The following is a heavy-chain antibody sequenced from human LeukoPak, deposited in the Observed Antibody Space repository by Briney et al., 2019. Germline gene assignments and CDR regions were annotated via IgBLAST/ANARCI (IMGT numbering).Heavy chain of an antibody. J-gene: IGHJ4*02. CDR1: GYAFTNYF. CDR2: IIPSGGTT. CDR3: ARDRSVGGSVSLDY. D-gene: IGHD6-19*01. Sequence: ASVKVSCKASGYAFTNYFMHWVRPAPGQGLEWMGIIIPSGGTTFYAQKFQGRVTVTRDTSTTTVYMELTSLKSEDTAIYYCARDRSVGGSVSLDYWGQGTLVPVSS. V-gene: IGHV1-46*01.